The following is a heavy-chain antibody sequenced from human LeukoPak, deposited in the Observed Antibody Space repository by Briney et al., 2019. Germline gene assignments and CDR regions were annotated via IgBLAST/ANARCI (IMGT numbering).Heavy chain of an antibody. Sequence: QPGGSLRLSCAASGFTFSSYGMHWVRQAPGKGLEWVAVIWYDGSNKYYADSVKGRFTISRDNSKNTLYLQMNSLRAGDTAVYYCAKPGDDKYCSGGSCYYSEYFQHWGQGTLVTVSS. CDR2: IWYDGSNK. V-gene: IGHV3-33*06. J-gene: IGHJ1*01. CDR3: AKPGDDKYCSGGSCYYSEYFQH. CDR1: GFTFSSYG. D-gene: IGHD2-15*01.